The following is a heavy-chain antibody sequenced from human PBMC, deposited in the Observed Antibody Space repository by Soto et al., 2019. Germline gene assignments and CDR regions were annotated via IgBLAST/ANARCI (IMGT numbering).Heavy chain of an antibody. CDR2: ISSGGRSI. D-gene: IGHD3-22*01. J-gene: IGHJ4*02. CDR3: AKSYGYYSTSSGYYRYFDY. CDR1: GFTFNNCA. Sequence: GGSLRLSCAASGFTFNNCAMSWVRQAPGKGLEWVSTISSGGRSIFYADSVKGRFNISRDNSKNTLYLEMNSLRAEDTAVYYCAKSYGYYSTSSGYYRYFDYWGQGTLVTVSS. V-gene: IGHV3-23*01.